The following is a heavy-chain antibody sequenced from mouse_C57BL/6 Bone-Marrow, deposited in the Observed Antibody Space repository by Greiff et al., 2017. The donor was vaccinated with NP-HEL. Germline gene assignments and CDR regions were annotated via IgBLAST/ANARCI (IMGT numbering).Heavy chain of an antibody. V-gene: IGHV1-82*01. Sequence: QVQLKQSGPELVKPGASVKISCKASGYAFSSSWMNWVKQRPGKGLEWIGRIYPGDGDTNYNGKFKGKATLTADKSSSTAYMQLSSLTSEDSAVYFCARFDYADWYFDVWGTGTTVTVSS. CDR3: ARFDYADWYFDV. J-gene: IGHJ1*03. D-gene: IGHD2-4*01. CDR1: GYAFSSSW. CDR2: IYPGDGDT.